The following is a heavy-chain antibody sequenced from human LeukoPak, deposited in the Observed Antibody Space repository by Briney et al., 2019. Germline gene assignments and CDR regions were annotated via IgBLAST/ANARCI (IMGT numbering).Heavy chain of an antibody. CDR3: ARKTLQYYYDSSGYGFDY. CDR1: AGSFSGYY. Sequence: SETLSLTCAVYAGSFSGYYWSWIRQPPGKGLEWIGEINHSGSTNYNPSLKSRVTISVDTSKNQFSLKLSSVTAADTAVYYCARKTLQYYYDSSGYGFDYWGQGTLVTVSS. V-gene: IGHV4-34*01. CDR2: INHSGST. D-gene: IGHD3-22*01. J-gene: IGHJ4*02.